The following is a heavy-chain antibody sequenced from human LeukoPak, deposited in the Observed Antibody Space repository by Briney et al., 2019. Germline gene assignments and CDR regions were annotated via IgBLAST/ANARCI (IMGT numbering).Heavy chain of an antibody. D-gene: IGHD3-10*01. V-gene: IGHV3-74*01. CDR2: INTDGSST. J-gene: IGHJ4*02. Sequence: GGSLRLSCAASGFTVSSNDMSWVRQAPGKGLVWVSRINTDGSSTDYVDSVKGRFTISRDNAKNTLYLQMNSLSAEDTAVYYCARGMTYYYGSGKLDYWGQGTLVTVSS. CDR3: ARGMTYYYGSGKLDY. CDR1: GFTVSSND.